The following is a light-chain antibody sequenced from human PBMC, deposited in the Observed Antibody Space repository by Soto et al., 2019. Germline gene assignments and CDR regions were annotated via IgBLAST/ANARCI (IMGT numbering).Light chain of an antibody. CDR3: QQYNDYSWT. Sequence: IQMTQSPSTLSASVGDRVAITCRASQSIGIWLAWYQKKPGKAPRFLIYKASTFQTGVPSRFSGSGSGTEFPLTISSLQPDDFATYYCQQYNDYSWTFGQRTKVEIK. V-gene: IGKV1-5*03. J-gene: IGKJ1*01. CDR2: KAS. CDR1: QSIGIW.